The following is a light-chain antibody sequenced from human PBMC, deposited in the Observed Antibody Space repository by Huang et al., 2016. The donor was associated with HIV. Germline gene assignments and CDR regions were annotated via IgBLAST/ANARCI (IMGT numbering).Light chain of an antibody. V-gene: IGKV1-16*01. CDR2: SAS. Sequence: DIQMTQSPSSLSASVGDRVTVTCRASQGISNYLAWFQQKPGKAPKSLIYSASTLQTGVPSRFSGSGSGTDFTLTISGLQPDDSATYYCHQYYSFPYTFGQGTMLDIK. J-gene: IGKJ2*01. CDR3: HQYYSFPYT. CDR1: QGISNY.